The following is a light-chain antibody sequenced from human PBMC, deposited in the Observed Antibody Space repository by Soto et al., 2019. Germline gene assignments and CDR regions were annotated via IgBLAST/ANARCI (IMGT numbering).Light chain of an antibody. CDR1: SSDVGGYNY. CDR2: EVS. V-gene: IGLV2-14*01. J-gene: IGLJ1*01. Sequence: QSALTQPASVSGSPGQSITISCTGTSSDVGGYNYVSWYQQHPGKAPKLIIYEVSNRPSGVSNRFSGSKSGNTASLTISGLQAEDEAHYYCSSYTSSSTPVVFGTGTKLTVL. CDR3: SSYTSSSTPVV.